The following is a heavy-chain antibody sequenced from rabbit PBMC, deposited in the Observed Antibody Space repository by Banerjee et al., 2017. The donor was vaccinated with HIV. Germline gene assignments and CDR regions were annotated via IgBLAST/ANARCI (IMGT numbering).Heavy chain of an antibody. CDR3: ARAGGFEKYFNL. J-gene: IGHJ4*01. D-gene: IGHD1-1*01. CDR2: IYGGSSGVT. V-gene: IGHV1S45*01. Sequence: QEQLEESGGDLVKPGASLTLTCTASGFSFSSSYWICWVRQAPGKGLEWIACIYGGSSGVTHYASWAKGRFTISKTSSTTVTLEMTSLTAADTATYFCARAGGFEKYFNLWGQGTLVTVS. CDR1: GFSFSSSYW.